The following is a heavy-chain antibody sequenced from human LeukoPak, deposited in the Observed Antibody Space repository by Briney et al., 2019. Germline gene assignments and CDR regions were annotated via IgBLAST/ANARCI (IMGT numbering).Heavy chain of an antibody. Sequence: GGSLRLSCAASGFTFSSYAMTWVRQAPGKGLEWVAVISYDGSNKYYADSVKGRFTISRDNSKNTLYLQMNSLRAEDTAVYYCARGTMIVGSDYWGQGTLVTVSS. CDR2: ISYDGSNK. D-gene: IGHD3-22*01. V-gene: IGHV3-30-3*01. CDR3: ARGTMIVGSDY. J-gene: IGHJ4*02. CDR1: GFTFSSYA.